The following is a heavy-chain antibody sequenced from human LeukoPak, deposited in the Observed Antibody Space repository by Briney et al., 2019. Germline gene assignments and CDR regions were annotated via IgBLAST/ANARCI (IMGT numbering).Heavy chain of an antibody. V-gene: IGHV4-61*02. Sequence: PSETLSLTCTVSGGSVSSDNSYWNWIRQPAGKGLEWIGRIYADGSSTYNPSLKSRVTISVDSSKDQLSLRLSSLTAADTAVYYCARGYYYHTWGQGTLVTVSS. CDR3: ARGYYYHT. D-gene: IGHD3-22*01. CDR1: GGSVSSDNSY. CDR2: IYADGSS. J-gene: IGHJ4*02.